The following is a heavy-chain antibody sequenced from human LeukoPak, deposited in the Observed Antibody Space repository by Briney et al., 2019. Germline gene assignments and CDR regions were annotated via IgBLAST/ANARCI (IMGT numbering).Heavy chain of an antibody. Sequence: GESLKISCKGSGYSFTSYWIGWVRQMRRKGLELMGIIIPSDSDTRYSPSFQGQVTISADKSISTAYLQWSSLKASDTAMYYCARDVDYWGQGTLVTVSS. J-gene: IGHJ4*02. CDR1: GYSFTSYW. V-gene: IGHV5-51*01. CDR2: IIPSDSDT. CDR3: ARDVDY.